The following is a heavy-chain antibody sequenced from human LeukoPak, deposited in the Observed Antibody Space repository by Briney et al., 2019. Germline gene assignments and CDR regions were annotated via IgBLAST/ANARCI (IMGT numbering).Heavy chain of an antibody. D-gene: IGHD3-22*01. V-gene: IGHV4-59*08. Sequence: SETLSLTWTVSGGSISSYYWSWFRRPPGKGLEGCGYIYYSGSTNYNPSPKSRVTISVDTSKPQFSLNLSSVTAVDTAVYYCARLYYDSSRYPNWFDPWGQGTLVTVSS. CDR3: ARLYYDSSRYPNWFDP. CDR2: IYYSGST. J-gene: IGHJ5*02. CDR1: GGSISSYY.